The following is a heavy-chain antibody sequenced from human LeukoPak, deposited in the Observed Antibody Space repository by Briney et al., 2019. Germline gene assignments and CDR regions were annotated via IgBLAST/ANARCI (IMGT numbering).Heavy chain of an antibody. CDR1: GFTFSSYW. Sequence: TGGSLRLSCAASGFTFSSYWMSWVRQAPGKGLEWVANIKQDGSEKYYVDSVKGRFTISRDNAKNSLYLQMNSLRAEDTAVYYCATFSPDHSITYYYDSSGYIFDYWGQGPLVTVSS. V-gene: IGHV3-7*01. CDR2: IKQDGSEK. D-gene: IGHD3-22*01. J-gene: IGHJ4*02. CDR3: ATFSPDHSITYYYDSSGYIFDY.